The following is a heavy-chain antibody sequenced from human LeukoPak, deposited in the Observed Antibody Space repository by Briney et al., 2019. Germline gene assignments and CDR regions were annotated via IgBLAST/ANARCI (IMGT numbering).Heavy chain of an antibody. J-gene: IGHJ4*02. Sequence: SETLSLSCTVSGGSISNYYWNWIRQPPGKGLEWIGYIYYSGSTHYNXSLEXRVTISVDVSKNQFSLKLSSVTTADTAVYYCAXXSGKXTTTSCSDCLDYWGQGTLVTVSS. CDR3: AXXSGKXTTTSCSDCLDY. D-gene: IGHD2-2*01. V-gene: IGHV4-59*01. CDR1: GGSISNYY. CDR2: IYYSGST.